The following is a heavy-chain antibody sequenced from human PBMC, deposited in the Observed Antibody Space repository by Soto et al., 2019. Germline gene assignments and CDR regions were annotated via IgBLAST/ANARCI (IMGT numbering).Heavy chain of an antibody. V-gene: IGHV3-23*01. Sequence: EVQLLESGGGLVQPGGSLRLSCAASGFTFSNFAMSWYRQAPGKGLEWVSVINGNGRSKYHADSVQGRFTISRDNTTNELYLQMNSLRAGDTALYYCAKGRVVGVTTCPDFWGQGTLVTVSS. CDR1: GFTFSNFA. CDR3: AKGRVVGVTTCPDF. J-gene: IGHJ4*02. D-gene: IGHD1-26*01. CDR2: INGNGRSK.